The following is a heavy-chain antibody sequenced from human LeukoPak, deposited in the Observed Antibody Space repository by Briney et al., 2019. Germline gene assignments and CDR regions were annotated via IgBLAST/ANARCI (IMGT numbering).Heavy chain of an antibody. V-gene: IGHV3-23*01. D-gene: IGHD3-3*01. CDR3: ARDRGGADDFWSGYYTGYFDY. CDR1: GFTFSSSA. CDR2: ISGSGSGGST. Sequence: GGSLRLSCAASGFTFSSSAMSWVRQAPGKGLEWVSSISGSGSGGSTYYADSVKGRFTISRDEAKNSLYLRMNSLRAEDTAVYYCARDRGGADDFWSGYYTGYFDYWGQGTLVTVSS. J-gene: IGHJ4*02.